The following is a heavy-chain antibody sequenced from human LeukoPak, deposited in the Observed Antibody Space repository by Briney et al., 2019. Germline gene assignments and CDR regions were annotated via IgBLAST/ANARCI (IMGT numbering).Heavy chain of an antibody. D-gene: IGHD1-26*01. J-gene: IGHJ4*02. CDR3: ARNPPHVGYYFDY. CDR1: GGTFSSYT. Sequence: SVKVSCKASGGTFSSYTISWVRQAPGQGLEWMGRIIPILGIANYAQKFQGRVTVTADKSTSTAYMELSSLRSEDTAVYYCARNPPHVGYYFDYWGQGTLVTVSS. CDR2: IIPILGIA. V-gene: IGHV1-69*02.